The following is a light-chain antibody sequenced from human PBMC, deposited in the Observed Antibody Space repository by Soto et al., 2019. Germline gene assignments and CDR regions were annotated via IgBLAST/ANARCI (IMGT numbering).Light chain of an antibody. CDR2: KDS. CDR3: YSAADNMGL. Sequence: SYELTQPSSVSVSPGQTARLTCSGDVLAKKYVRWFQQKPGQAPVLMIYKDSERPSGIPERFSGSSSGTTVTLTISGAQVEDEADYYCYSAADNMGLFGGGTKLTVL. J-gene: IGLJ2*01. V-gene: IGLV3-27*01. CDR1: VLAKKY.